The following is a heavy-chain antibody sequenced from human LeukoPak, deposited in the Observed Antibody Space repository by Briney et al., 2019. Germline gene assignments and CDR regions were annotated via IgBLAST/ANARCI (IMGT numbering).Heavy chain of an antibody. CDR3: AGSSTIIVGATLGY. CDR2: LDVEDDEP. D-gene: IGHD1-26*01. V-gene: IGHV1-24*01. CDR1: GYRLSELS. J-gene: IGHJ4*02. Sequence: ASVKVSCKVSGYRLSELSMHWVRQAPGKGLEWMGGLDVEDDEPIYAQKFQGRVTITADKSTSTAYMELSSLRSKDTAVYYCAGSSTIIVGATLGYWGQGTLVTVSS.